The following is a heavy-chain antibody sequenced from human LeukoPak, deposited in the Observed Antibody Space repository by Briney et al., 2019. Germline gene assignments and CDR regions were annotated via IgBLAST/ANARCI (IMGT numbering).Heavy chain of an antibody. CDR2: ISYDGSKK. J-gene: IGHJ4*02. D-gene: IGHD1-26*01. V-gene: IGHV3-30*04. CDR1: GFTFNSYA. Sequence: QPGGSLRLSCAASGFTFNSYAIHWVRQAPGKGLEWVAVISYDGSKKFYAHSVKGRFTISRDNSKNTLYLHMNSLRAEDTAVYYCARDSPYSGNYSPIDYWGQGTLVTVSS. CDR3: ARDSPYSGNYSPIDY.